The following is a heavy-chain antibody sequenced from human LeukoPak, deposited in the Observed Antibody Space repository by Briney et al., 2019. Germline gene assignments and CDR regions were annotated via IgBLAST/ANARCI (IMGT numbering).Heavy chain of an antibody. CDR1: GFTFSDYP. J-gene: IGHJ4*02. D-gene: IGHD6-19*01. V-gene: IGHV3-23*01. CDR3: ARQKRSIAVAGTSFDY. Sequence: GGSLKLSCAGSGFTFSDYPMTWVRQAPGKGLEWVSAISGSRGHTYYADSVRGRFTISRDNSKNTVSLQMNSLRADDTAIYYCARQKRSIAVAGTSFDYWGQGTLVTVSS. CDR2: ISGSRGHT.